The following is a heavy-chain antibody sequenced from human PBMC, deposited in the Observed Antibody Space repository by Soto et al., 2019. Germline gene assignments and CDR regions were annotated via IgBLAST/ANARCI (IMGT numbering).Heavy chain of an antibody. J-gene: IGHJ4*02. V-gene: IGHV1-18*01. CDR2: ISGYNGDT. CDR1: GYTFSNYG. D-gene: IGHD3-10*01. CDR3: ARSLGSGTGFDY. Sequence: QVQLVQSAAEVKKPGASVKVSCKASGYTFSNYGISWVRQAPGRGLEWTAWISGYNGDTKNAQSLQGRVTVTTDTSTSTSYMELRSLRSDDTAIYYCARSLGSGTGFDYWGQGTLVTVSS.